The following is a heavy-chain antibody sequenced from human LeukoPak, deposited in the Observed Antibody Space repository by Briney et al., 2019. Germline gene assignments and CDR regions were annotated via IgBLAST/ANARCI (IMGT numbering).Heavy chain of an antibody. CDR1: GGSFSSYY. Sequence: KPSETLSLTCAVYGGSFSSYYWSWIRQPPGKGLEWIGEINHSGSANYNPSLKSRVTISVDTPKNQFSLKLSFVTAADTAVYYCRATWGIMGTTFDYWGQGSLVTVSS. CDR3: RATWGIMGTTFDY. V-gene: IGHV4-34*01. J-gene: IGHJ4*02. D-gene: IGHD3-16*01. CDR2: INHSGSA.